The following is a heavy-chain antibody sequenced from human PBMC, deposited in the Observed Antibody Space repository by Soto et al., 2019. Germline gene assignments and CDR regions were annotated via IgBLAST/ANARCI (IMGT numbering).Heavy chain of an antibody. D-gene: IGHD6-6*01. CDR1: GSSITNSFY. Sequence: SETLSLTCRVSGSSITNSFYWGWIRQSPEKGLEWIGSISHTGRTSYNPSLKSRVSISVDTSKNQFSLNLTSLTAADTAVYYCARAPKVSGSAQTRPDFWGRGSLVTVSS. CDR2: ISHTGRT. J-gene: IGHJ4*02. V-gene: IGHV4-38-2*02. CDR3: ARAPKVSGSAQTRPDF.